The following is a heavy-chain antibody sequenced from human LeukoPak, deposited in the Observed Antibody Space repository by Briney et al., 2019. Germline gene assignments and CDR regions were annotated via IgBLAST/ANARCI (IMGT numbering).Heavy chain of an antibody. J-gene: IGHJ4*02. Sequence: GGSLRLSCAASGFIFRSYEMNWVRQAPGKGLEWVSYISSSGSTIYYADSVKGRFTISRDNAKNSLFLQMNSLSPEDTAVYYCAREGGWVATPTDYWGQGTLVTVSS. D-gene: IGHD5-12*01. V-gene: IGHV3-48*03. CDR3: AREGGWVATPTDY. CDR1: GFIFRSYE. CDR2: ISSSGSTI.